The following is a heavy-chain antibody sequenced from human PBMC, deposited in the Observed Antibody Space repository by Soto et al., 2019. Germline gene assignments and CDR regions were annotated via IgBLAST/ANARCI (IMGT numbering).Heavy chain of an antibody. V-gene: IGHV3-23*01. CDR1: GFTFSSYA. CDR2: ISGSGGST. J-gene: IGHJ6*02. Sequence: GGSLRLSCAASGFTFSSYAMSWVRQAPGKGLEWVSAISGSGGSTYYADSVKGRFTISRDNSKNTLYLQMNSLRAEDTAVYYCAKPETETPHFRRRSYGMDVWGQGTTVTVSS. CDR3: AKPETETPHFRRRSYGMDV.